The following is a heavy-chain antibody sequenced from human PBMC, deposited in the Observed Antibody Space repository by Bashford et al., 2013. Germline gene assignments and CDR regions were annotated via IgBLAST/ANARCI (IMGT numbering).Heavy chain of an antibody. V-gene: IGHV1-8*02. CDR1: GYTFTSYG. CDR3: ARDGELNYDILTGWDYYYGMDV. Sequence: ASVKVSCKASGYTFTSYGISWVRQAPGQGLEWMGWMNPNSGNTGYAQKFQGRVTMTRHTSASTAYMELSSLRSEDTAVYYCARDGELNYDILTGWDYYYGMDVWGQGTTVTVSS. J-gene: IGHJ6*02. CDR2: MNPNSGNT. D-gene: IGHD3-9*01.